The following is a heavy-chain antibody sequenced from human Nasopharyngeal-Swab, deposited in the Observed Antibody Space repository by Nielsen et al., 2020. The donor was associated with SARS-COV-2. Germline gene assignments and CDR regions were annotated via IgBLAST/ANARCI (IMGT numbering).Heavy chain of an antibody. D-gene: IGHD2-15*01. V-gene: IGHV4-61*02. J-gene: IGHJ6*02. Sequence: WIRQPPGKGLEWIGRIYTSGSTNYNPSLKSRVTISVDTSKNQFSLKLSSVTAADTAVYYCARGYCSGGSCYSDYYYGIDVWGQGTTVTVSS. CDR3: ARGYCSGGSCYSDYYYGIDV. CDR2: IYTSGST.